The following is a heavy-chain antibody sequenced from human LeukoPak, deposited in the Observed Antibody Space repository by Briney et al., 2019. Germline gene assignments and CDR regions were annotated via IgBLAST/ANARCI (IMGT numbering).Heavy chain of an antibody. Sequence: GGSLRLSCAASGFTFSGSAMHWVRQASGKGLEWVGRIRSKANSYATAYAASVKGRFTISRDDSKNTAYLQMNSLKTEDTAVYYCTRLHYYDSSGYYPGTPFDIWGQGTMVTVSS. CDR3: TRLHYYDSSGYYPGTPFDI. CDR2: IRSKANSYAT. J-gene: IGHJ3*02. CDR1: GFTFSGSA. V-gene: IGHV3-73*01. D-gene: IGHD3-22*01.